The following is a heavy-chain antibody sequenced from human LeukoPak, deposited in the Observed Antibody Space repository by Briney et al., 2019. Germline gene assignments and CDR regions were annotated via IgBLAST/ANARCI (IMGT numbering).Heavy chain of an antibody. CDR2: IIPIFGTA. J-gene: IGHJ4*02. D-gene: IGHD1-26*01. CDR3: AREIMASYSGSYYFDY. CDR1: GGTFSSYA. V-gene: IGHV1-69*05. Sequence: ASVKVSCKASGGTFSSYAISWVRQAPGQGLERMGRIIPIFGTANYAQKFQGRVTITTDESTSTAYMELSSLRSEDTAVYHCAREIMASYSGSYYFDYWGQGTLVTVSS.